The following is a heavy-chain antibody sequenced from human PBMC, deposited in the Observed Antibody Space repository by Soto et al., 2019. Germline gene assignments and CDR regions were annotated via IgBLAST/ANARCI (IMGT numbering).Heavy chain of an antibody. CDR3: ARDGTYYDFWIGYLDP. J-gene: IGHJ5*02. Sequence: QVQLVESGGGVVQPGRSLRLSCAASGFTFSSYAMHWVRQAPGKGLEWVAVISYDGSNKYYADSVKGRFTISRDNSKNTLYLQMNSLRAEDTAVDYCARDGTYYDFWIGYLDPWGQGTLVTVSS. CDR2: ISYDGSNK. V-gene: IGHV3-30-3*01. CDR1: GFTFSSYA. D-gene: IGHD3-3*01.